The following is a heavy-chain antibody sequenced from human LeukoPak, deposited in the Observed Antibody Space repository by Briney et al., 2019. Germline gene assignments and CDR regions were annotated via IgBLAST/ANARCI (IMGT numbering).Heavy chain of an antibody. CDR1: GFTFSSYA. Sequence: PGGSLRLSCAASGFTFSSYAMSWVRQAPGKGLEWVSAISGSGGSTYYADSVKGRFTISRDNSKNTLYLQMNSLRAEDTAVYYCAKSRRYYDSSGVEGFDYWGQGTLVTVSS. V-gene: IGHV3-23*01. J-gene: IGHJ4*02. D-gene: IGHD3-22*01. CDR2: ISGSGGST. CDR3: AKSRRYYDSSGVEGFDY.